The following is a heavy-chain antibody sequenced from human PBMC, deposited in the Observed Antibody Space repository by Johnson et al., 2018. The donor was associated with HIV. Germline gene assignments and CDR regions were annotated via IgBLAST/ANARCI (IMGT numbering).Heavy chain of an antibody. V-gene: IGHV3-66*01. CDR2: IYSGDNT. CDR1: RLSVSKNY. J-gene: IGHJ3*01. CDR3: TRVSLPPSYAFDF. Sequence: VQLVESGGGLVQPGGSLRLSCAASRLSVSKNYMSWVRQAPGKGLEWVSLIYSGDNTKYADSVKGRLTISRDSSKNTLYLEMNSLKTEDTAVYYCTRVSLPPSYAFDFWGQGTMVTVPS.